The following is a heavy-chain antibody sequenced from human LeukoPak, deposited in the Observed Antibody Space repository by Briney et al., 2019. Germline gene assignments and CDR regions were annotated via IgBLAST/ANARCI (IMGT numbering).Heavy chain of an antibody. Sequence: SPTLSLSFAIAGDSVSISNAAWTWVRQSPARGLEWLGRTYYRSKWYYEYAASLRGRLTVAPDTSKNQFSQELNSVTPEDTAVYYCVGGNLEFDSWGQGTLVTVSS. CDR1: GDSVSISNAA. CDR2: TYYRSKWYY. CDR3: VGGNLEFDS. D-gene: IGHD1-26*01. V-gene: IGHV6-1*01. J-gene: IGHJ4*02.